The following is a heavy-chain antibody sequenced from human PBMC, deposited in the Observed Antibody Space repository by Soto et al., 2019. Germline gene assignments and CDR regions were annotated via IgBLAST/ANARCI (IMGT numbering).Heavy chain of an antibody. CDR1: GGSISDISYC. CDR3: ARHKSGSDWLDP. CDR2: MFYSGAT. J-gene: IGHJ5*02. Sequence: LSLTCXVSGGSISDISYCWGWIRQPPGKGLQWIGCMFYSGATYYNPSLKNRVTLSVDTSNNEFSLKLVSVTAPDTAVYYCARHKSGSDWLDPWGQGTLVTVSS. V-gene: IGHV4-39*01. D-gene: IGHD2-15*01.